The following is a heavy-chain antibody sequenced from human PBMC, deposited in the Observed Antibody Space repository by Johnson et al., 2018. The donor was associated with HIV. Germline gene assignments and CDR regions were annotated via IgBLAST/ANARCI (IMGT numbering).Heavy chain of an antibody. V-gene: IGHV3-66*01. Sequence: MLLVESGGGLVQPGGSLRLSCAASGFTVSSNYMSWVRQAPGKGLEWVSVIYSGGSTYYADSVKGSFTISRDNSKNTLYLQMSIQRAEDKAVYYCAKDLVVTAPGAFDIWGQGTMVTVSS. CDR2: IYSGGST. D-gene: IGHD2-21*02. CDR1: GFTVSSNY. CDR3: AKDLVVTAPGAFDI. J-gene: IGHJ3*02.